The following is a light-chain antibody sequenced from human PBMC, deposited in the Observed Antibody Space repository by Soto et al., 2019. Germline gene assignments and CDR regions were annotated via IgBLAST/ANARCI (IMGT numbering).Light chain of an antibody. J-gene: IGKJ3*01. V-gene: IGKV3-20*01. CDR1: QSLASNH. CDR2: AAS. CDR3: HHYSRSPIFT. Sequence: EVVLTQSPGTLSLSAGERATLSCRASQSLASNHLAWYQQRPGQAPRLLIYAASTRAAGIPDRFSGSGSGTDFTLTISRPEPEDFGVFFCHHYSRSPIFTFGPGTTVDMK.